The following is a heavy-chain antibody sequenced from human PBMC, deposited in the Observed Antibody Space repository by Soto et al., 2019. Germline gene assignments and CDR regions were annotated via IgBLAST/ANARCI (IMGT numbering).Heavy chain of an antibody. V-gene: IGHV4-34*01. CDR2: INHSGST. D-gene: IGHD3-3*01. CDR1: GGSFSGYY. Sequence: SETLSLTCAVYGGSFSGYYWSWIRQPPGKGLEWIGEINHSGSTNYNPSLKSRVTISVDTSKNQFSLKLSSVTAADTAVYYCARNQRNFWSGYPLSYYFDYWGQGTLVTVSS. J-gene: IGHJ4*02. CDR3: ARNQRNFWSGYPLSYYFDY.